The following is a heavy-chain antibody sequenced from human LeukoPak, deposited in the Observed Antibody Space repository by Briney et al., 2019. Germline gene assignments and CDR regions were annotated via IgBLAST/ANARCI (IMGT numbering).Heavy chain of an antibody. CDR1: GFTFSNAW. J-gene: IGHJ4*02. V-gene: IGHV3-15*01. CDR2: IKSKTDGGTT. CDR3: TTGSVVTAIPRGY. D-gene: IGHD2-21*02. Sequence: GGSLRLSCAVSGFTFSNAWMSWVRQAPGKGLEWVGRIKSKTDGGTTDYAAPVKGRFTISSDDSKNTLYLHMNSLRTEDTAVYYCTTGSVVTAIPRGYWGQGTLVTVSS.